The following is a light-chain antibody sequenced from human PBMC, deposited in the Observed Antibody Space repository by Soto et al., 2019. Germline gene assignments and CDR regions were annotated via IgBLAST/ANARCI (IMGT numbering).Light chain of an antibody. V-gene: IGLV2-14*01. CDR3: SSYTSSSTLEV. Sequence: QSALTQPASVSGSPGQSITISCTGTSSDVGGYNYVSWYQQHPGKAPKLMIYDVSNRPSGVSNRFSGSKSGNTASLTISWIQAEDDADYDCSSYTSSSTLEVFGGGTKLTVL. J-gene: IGLJ2*01. CDR1: SSDVGGYNY. CDR2: DVS.